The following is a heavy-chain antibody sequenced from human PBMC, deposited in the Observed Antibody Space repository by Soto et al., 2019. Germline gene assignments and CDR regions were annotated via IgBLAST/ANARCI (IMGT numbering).Heavy chain of an antibody. D-gene: IGHD2-15*01. Sequence: GGSLRLSCAASGFTFSSYAMSWVRQAPGKGLEWVSAISGSGGSTYYADSVKGRFTISRDNSKNTLYLQMNSLRAEDTAVYYCAKGLYCSGGSCYYLVYYFDYWGQGTLVTVSS. CDR3: AKGLYCSGGSCYYLVYYFDY. J-gene: IGHJ4*02. CDR1: GFTFSSYA. CDR2: ISGSGGST. V-gene: IGHV3-23*01.